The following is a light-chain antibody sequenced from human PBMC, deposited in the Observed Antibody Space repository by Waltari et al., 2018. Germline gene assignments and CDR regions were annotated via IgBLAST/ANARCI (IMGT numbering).Light chain of an antibody. J-gene: IGLJ2*01. Sequence: QSALTQPRSVSGSPGQSVTISCTGTSSDVGGDNYLSGYQHHPGKAPKLLVYDVIKRPSGVPDRFSCSKSGNTASLTISGLQTDDEAGYYCCSYAVHFPVVFGGGTKVTVL. V-gene: IGLV2-11*01. CDR2: DVI. CDR3: CSYAVHFPVV. CDR1: SSDVGGDNY.